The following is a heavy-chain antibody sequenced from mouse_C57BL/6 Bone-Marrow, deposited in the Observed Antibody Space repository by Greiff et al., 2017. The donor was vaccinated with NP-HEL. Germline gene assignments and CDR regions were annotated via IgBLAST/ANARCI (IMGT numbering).Heavy chain of an antibody. J-gene: IGHJ2*01. CDR1: GYTFTSYW. Sequence: QVQLKQSGAELVRPGSSVKLSCKASGYTFTSYWMHWVKQRPIQGLEWIGNIDPSDSETHYNQKFKDKATLTVDKSSSTAYMQLSSLTSEDSAVYYCARYWWDGYYYFDYWGQGTTLTVSS. CDR2: IDPSDSET. CDR3: ARYWWDGYYYFDY. D-gene: IGHD2-3*01. V-gene: IGHV1-52*01.